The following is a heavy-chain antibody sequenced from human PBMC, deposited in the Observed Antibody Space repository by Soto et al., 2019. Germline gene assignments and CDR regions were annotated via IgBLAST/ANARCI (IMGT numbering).Heavy chain of an antibody. V-gene: IGHV3-11*01. CDR3: ARWGIAAAGPNDAFDI. CDR1: GFTFSDYY. J-gene: IGHJ3*02. CDR2: ISSSGSTI. D-gene: IGHD6-13*01. Sequence: GSLRLSCAASGFTFSDYYMSWIRQAPGKGLEWVSYISSSGSTIYYADSVKGRFTISRDNAKNSLYLQMNSLRAEDTAVYYCARWGIAAAGPNDAFDIWGQGTMVTVSS.